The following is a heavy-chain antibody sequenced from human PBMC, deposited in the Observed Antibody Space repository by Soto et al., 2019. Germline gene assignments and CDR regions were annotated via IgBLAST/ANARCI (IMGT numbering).Heavy chain of an antibody. V-gene: IGHV3-48*03. CDR3: ARDEEITFGGVIAIYYYGMDV. CDR1: GFTFSSYE. Sequence: PGGSLRLSCAASGFTFSSYEMNWVRQAPGKGLEWVSYISSSGSTIYYADSVKGRFTISRDNAKNSLYLQMNSLRAEDTAVYYCARDEEITFGGVIAIYYYGMDVWGQGTTVTVSS. D-gene: IGHD3-16*02. J-gene: IGHJ6*02. CDR2: ISSSGSTI.